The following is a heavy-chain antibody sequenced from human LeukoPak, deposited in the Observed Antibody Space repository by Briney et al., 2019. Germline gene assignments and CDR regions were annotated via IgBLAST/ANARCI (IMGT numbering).Heavy chain of an antibody. Sequence: GSSVKVSFKTSGGTFSSYAISWVRQAPGQGVEWMGGIIPIFGTANYAQKFQGRVTITADESTSTAYMELSSLRSEDTAVYYCANNWNDDAFDIWGQGTMVTVSS. CDR3: ANNWNDDAFDI. J-gene: IGHJ3*02. CDR1: GGTFSSYA. CDR2: IIPIFGTA. V-gene: IGHV1-69*01. D-gene: IGHD1-20*01.